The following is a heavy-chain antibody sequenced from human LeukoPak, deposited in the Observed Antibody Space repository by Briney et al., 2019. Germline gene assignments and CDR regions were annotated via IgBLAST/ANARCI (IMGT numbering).Heavy chain of an antibody. V-gene: IGHV5-51*01. CDR2: IYPGDSDT. Sequence: GESLKISCKGSGYSFTRYWIGWVRQMPGKGLEWMGIIYPGDSDTRYSPSFQGQVSISADKSISTAYLQWSSLKASDTAMYYCARHEDFDSSSFACWGQGTLVTVSS. CDR1: GYSFTRYW. D-gene: IGHD6-6*01. J-gene: IGHJ4*02. CDR3: ARHEDFDSSSFAC.